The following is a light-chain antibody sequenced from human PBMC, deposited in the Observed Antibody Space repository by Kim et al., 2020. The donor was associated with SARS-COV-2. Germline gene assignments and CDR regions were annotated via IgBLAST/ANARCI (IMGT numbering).Light chain of an antibody. CDR1: NIGSKS. Sequence: SYELTQPPSVSVAPGKTARITCGGNNIGSKSVHWYQQKPCQAPVLVIYYDSDRPSGIPERFSGSNSGNTATLTISRVEAGDEADYYCQVWDSSSELVFGGGTQLTVL. CDR3: QVWDSSSELV. V-gene: IGLV3-21*04. J-gene: IGLJ2*01. CDR2: YDS.